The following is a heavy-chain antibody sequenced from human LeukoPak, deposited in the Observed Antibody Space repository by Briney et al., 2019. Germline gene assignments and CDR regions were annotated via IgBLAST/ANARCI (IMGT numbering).Heavy chain of an antibody. Sequence: GGSLRLSCEVSGFTFSDFYMIWVRQAPGKGLEWLSYISGTSSYTNYAESVKGRFTISRDNAKSSLYLQMNSLRAEDTAVYYCAKDVGSGWYVFDYWGQGTLVTVSS. CDR3: AKDVGSGWYVFDY. CDR2: ISGTSSYT. J-gene: IGHJ4*02. D-gene: IGHD6-19*01. CDR1: GFTFSDFY. V-gene: IGHV3-11*05.